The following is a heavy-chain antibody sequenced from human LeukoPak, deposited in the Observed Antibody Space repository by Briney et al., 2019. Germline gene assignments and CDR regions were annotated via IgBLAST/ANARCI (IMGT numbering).Heavy chain of an antibody. D-gene: IGHD6-13*01. Sequence: GGSLRLSCAASGFTFSSYSMNWVRQAPGKGLEWVSSISSSSSYIYYADSVKGRFTISRDNAKNSLYLQMNSLRAEDTAVYYCAREPYSSSFSHYYFDYWGQGTLVTVSS. CDR3: AREPYSSSFSHYYFDY. J-gene: IGHJ4*02. CDR2: ISSSSSYI. CDR1: GFTFSSYS. V-gene: IGHV3-21*01.